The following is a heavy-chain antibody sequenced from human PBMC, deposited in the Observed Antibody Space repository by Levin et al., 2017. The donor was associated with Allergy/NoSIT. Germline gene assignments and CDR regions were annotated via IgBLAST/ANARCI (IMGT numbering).Heavy chain of an antibody. CDR2: IYYSGST. CDR3: ARDGWGAGYSLYAFDI. Sequence: SETLSLTCTVSGGSISSYYWSWIRQPPGKGLEWIGYIYYSGSTNYNPSLKSRVTISVDTSKNQFSLKLSSVTAADTAVYYCARDGWGAGYSLYAFDIWGQGTMVTVSS. V-gene: IGHV4-59*01. J-gene: IGHJ3*02. D-gene: IGHD3-9*01. CDR1: GGSISSYY.